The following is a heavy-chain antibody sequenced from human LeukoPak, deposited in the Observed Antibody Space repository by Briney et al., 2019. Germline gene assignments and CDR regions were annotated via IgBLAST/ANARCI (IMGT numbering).Heavy chain of an antibody. V-gene: IGHV4-61*02. J-gene: IGHJ5*02. CDR1: GGSISSGSYY. CDR3: ARDRPYYYGSGSLNWLDP. Sequence: SQTLSLTCTVSGGSISSGSYYWRWIRQPAGRGLEWIERIYTSGSTNYNPSLKSRVTISVDTSKNQFSLKLSSVTAADTAVYYCARDRPYYYGSGSLNWLDPWGQGTLVTVSS. CDR2: IYTSGST. D-gene: IGHD3-10*01.